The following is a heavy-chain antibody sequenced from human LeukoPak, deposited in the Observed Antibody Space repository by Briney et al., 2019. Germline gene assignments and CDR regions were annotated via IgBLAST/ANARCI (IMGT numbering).Heavy chain of an antibody. CDR2: ISSSGSTI. CDR3: ARRETYFWSGYSFDY. Sequence: GGSLRLSCAAFGFTFSDYYMSWIRQAPGKGLEWVSYISSSGSTIYYADSVKGRFTISRDNSKNTLYLQMNSLRAEDTAVYYCARRETYFWSGYSFDYWSQGTLVTVSS. CDR1: GFTFSDYY. D-gene: IGHD3-3*01. J-gene: IGHJ4*02. V-gene: IGHV3-11*04.